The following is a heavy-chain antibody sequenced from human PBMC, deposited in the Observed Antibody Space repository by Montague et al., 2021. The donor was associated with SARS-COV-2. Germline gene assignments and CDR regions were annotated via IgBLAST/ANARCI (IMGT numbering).Heavy chain of an antibody. CDR3: ARRQDYFGAGSYIFDV. CDR2: IDNSGTT. Sequence: SETLSLTCTVSGASINSDSYYRDWLRQPPGMGLEWFGSIDNSGTTSYISSLESRITISEDTPKKQFSLRLTSVTAADTAMYYCARRQDYFGAGSYIFDVWGQGIMVTVSS. V-gene: IGHV4-39*01. CDR1: GASINSDSYY. D-gene: IGHD3-10*01. J-gene: IGHJ3*01.